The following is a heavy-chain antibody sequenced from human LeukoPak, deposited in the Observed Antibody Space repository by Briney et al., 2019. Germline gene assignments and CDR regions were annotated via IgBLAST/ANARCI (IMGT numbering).Heavy chain of an antibody. CDR1: GFTFDDYA. J-gene: IGHJ4*02. CDR2: ISWKSDSI. V-gene: IGHV3-9*01. D-gene: IGHD6-13*01. CDR3: AKDIGSSIWYVDY. Sequence: GGSLRLSCAASGFTFDDYAMHWARQAPGKGLEWVSSISWKSDSIAYADSVRGRFTISRDNAKNSLYLQMNSLRAEDTAVYYCAKDIGSSIWYVDYWGQGTLVTVSS.